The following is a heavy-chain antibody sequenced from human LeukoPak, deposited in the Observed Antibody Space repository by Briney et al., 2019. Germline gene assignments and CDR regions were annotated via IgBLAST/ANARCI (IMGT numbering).Heavy chain of an antibody. V-gene: IGHV4-59*01. CDR3: ARRNSGTYGYAFDI. CDR1: GGSMNNYY. CDR2: IYYSGST. D-gene: IGHD1-26*01. J-gene: IGHJ3*02. Sequence: PSETLSLTCTVCGGSMNNYYWTWIRLPPGKGLEWIGYIYYSGSTNFNPSLKSRVTISVDTSKNQFSLKLSSVTAADTAVYYCARRNSGTYGYAFDIWGQGRMVTVSS.